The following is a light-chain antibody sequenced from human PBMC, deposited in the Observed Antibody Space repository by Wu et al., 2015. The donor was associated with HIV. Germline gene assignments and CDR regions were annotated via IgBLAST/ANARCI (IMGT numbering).Light chain of an antibody. CDR2: DAS. CDR3: QQYNNWPTWT. J-gene: IGKJ1*01. Sequence: EIVLTQSPATLSLSPGERATLSCRASQSVTRYLAWYQQKPGQAPRLLIYDASNRATGIPARFSGSGSGTDFTLTISSMQSEDFAVYYCQQYNNWPTWTFGQGTKVEIK. CDR1: QSVTRY. V-gene: IGKV3-11*01.